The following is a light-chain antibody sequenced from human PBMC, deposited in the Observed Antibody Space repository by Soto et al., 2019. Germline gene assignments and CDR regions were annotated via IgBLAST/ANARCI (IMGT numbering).Light chain of an antibody. CDR3: QKGISLSIS. CDR1: QDISSR. J-gene: IGKJ5*01. CDR2: AAS. Sequence: DIQMTQSPSSVSASVGDRVTISCRASQDISSRLAWYQQRPGKAPELLIYAASSLQSGVPSRFSGRGSGTDFTLTISGVQPEDFATADCQKGISLSISFGEGTRLEIK. V-gene: IGKV1-12*01.